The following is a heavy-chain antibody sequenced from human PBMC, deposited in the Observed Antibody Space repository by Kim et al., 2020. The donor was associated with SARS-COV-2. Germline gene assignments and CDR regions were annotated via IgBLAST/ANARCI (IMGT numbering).Heavy chain of an antibody. Sequence: ASVKVSCKASGYTFNDHGISWLRQAPGQGLEWVGWVSTYNGNTNYAQNLQGRVAMTTDTSTNTVYMELRSLRSDDTAVYYCAREVRVLTMNAMDVWGQGT. J-gene: IGHJ6*02. V-gene: IGHV1-18*01. D-gene: IGHD2-8*01. CDR1: GYTFNDHG. CDR2: VSTYNGNT. CDR3: AREVRVLTMNAMDV.